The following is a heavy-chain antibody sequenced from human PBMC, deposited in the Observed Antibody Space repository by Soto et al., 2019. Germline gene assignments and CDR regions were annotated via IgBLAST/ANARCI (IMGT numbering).Heavy chain of an antibody. CDR1: GFTFRSYG. Sequence: QVQLVESGGGVVQPGRSLRLSCAASGFTFRSYGMQWVRQAPGKWLELMAIISYDGGHKYYADSVKGRFTISRDNSKNKVYLQMNSLRPEDTAMYYCAKDRLLYGSGSYPIDYWGQGTLVTVSS. V-gene: IGHV3-30*18. CDR3: AKDRLLYGSGSYPIDY. D-gene: IGHD3-10*01. J-gene: IGHJ4*02. CDR2: ISYDGGHK.